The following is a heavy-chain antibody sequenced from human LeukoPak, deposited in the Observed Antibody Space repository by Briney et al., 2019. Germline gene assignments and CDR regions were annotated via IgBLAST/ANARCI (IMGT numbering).Heavy chain of an antibody. CDR3: ARDHSMDV. V-gene: IGHV1-2*02. J-gene: IGHJ6*02. CDR2: INPNSGGT. CDR1: GYTFTGYY. Sequence: GASVKVSCKVSGYTFTGYYMHWVRQAPGQGLEWMGWINPNSGGTNYAQKFQGRVTMSRDTSISTAYMELSRLRLDDTAVYFCARDHSMDVWGQGTTVTVSS.